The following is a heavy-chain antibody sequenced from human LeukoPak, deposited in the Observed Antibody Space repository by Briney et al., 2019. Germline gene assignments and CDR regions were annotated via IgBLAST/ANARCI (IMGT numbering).Heavy chain of an antibody. V-gene: IGHV3-15*01. J-gene: IGHJ4*02. CDR1: GFTFSNAW. Sequence: GGSLRLSCAASGFTFSNAWMSRVRQAPGKGLEWVGRIKSKTDGGTTDYAAPVKGRFTISRDDSKNTLYLQMNSLKTEDTAVYYCTTYYDILTGYYYPYYFDYWGQGTLVTVSS. D-gene: IGHD3-9*01. CDR2: IKSKTDGGTT. CDR3: TTYYDILTGYYYPYYFDY.